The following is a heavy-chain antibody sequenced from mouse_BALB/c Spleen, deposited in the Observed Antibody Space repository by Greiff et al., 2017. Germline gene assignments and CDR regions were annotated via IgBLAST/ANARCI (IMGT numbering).Heavy chain of an antibody. D-gene: IGHD1-2*01. CDR1: GFTFSSYA. J-gene: IGHJ3*01. V-gene: IGHV5-6-5*01. Sequence: EVMLVESGGGLVKPGGSLKLSCAASGFTFSSYAMSWVRQTPEKRLEWVASISSGGSTYYPDSVKGRFTISRDNARNILYLQMSSLRSEDTAMYYCAATALAYWGQGTLVTVAA. CDR3: AATALAY. CDR2: ISSGGST.